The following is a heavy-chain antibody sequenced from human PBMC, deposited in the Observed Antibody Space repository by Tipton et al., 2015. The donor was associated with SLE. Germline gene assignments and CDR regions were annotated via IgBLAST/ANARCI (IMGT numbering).Heavy chain of an antibody. V-gene: IGHV4-59*12. Sequence: TLSLTCTVSGASMRSSYWSWIRQPPGKGLEWIAYIHYNGNTYYNPSLKSRVTISIDASKNQFSLKLSSVTAADTAVYSCARGEDPDPFDSWGRGTMVTVSS. CDR3: ARGEDPDPFDS. CDR1: GASMRSSY. J-gene: IGHJ3*02. CDR2: IHYNGNT.